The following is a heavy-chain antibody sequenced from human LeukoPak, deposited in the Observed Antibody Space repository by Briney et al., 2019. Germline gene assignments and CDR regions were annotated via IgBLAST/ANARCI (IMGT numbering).Heavy chain of an antibody. CDR2: IYYSGST. CDR3: ARETIAAAGRYNWFDP. V-gene: IGHV4-31*03. CDR1: GGSISSGGYY. Sequence: SSETLSLTCTVSGGSISSGGYYWSWIRQHPGKGLEWIGYIYYSGSTYYNPSLKSRVTISVDMSKNQFSLKLSSVTAADTAVYYCARETIAAAGRYNWFDPWGQGTLVTVSS. J-gene: IGHJ5*02. D-gene: IGHD6-13*01.